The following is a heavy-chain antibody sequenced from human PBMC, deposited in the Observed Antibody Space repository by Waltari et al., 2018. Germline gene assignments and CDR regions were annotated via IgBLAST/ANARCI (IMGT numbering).Heavy chain of an antibody. CDR3: AKQGFLEWFGY. J-gene: IGHJ4*02. V-gene: IGHV3-23*03. CDR2: IYSGGST. CDR1: GFTFSSYA. Sequence: EVQLLESGGGLVQPGGSLRLSCAASGFTFSSYAMRWVRQAPGKGLEWVSVIYSGGSTYYADSVKGRFTISRDNSKNTLYLQMNSLRAEDTAVYYCAKQGFLEWFGYWGQGTLVTVSS. D-gene: IGHD3-3*01.